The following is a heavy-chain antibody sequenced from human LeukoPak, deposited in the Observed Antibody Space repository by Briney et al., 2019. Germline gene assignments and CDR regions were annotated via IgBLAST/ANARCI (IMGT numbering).Heavy chain of an antibody. D-gene: IGHD6-19*01. CDR2: ISWNSGSI. V-gene: IGHV3-9*01. J-gene: IGHJ4*02. CDR1: GFTLDDYA. Sequence: GGSLRLSCAASGFTLDDYAMHWVRQAPGKGLEWVSGISWNSGSIGYADSVKGRFTISRDNAKNSLYLQMNSLRAEDTALYYCAKDVYRIAVAGDLFDYWGQGTLVTVSS. CDR3: AKDVYRIAVAGDLFDY.